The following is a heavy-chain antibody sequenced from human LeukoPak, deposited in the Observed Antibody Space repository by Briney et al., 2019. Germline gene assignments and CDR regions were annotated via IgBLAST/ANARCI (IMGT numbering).Heavy chain of an antibody. CDR3: ASPNSYYDFWSGYSPGAKEDAFDI. Sequence: ASVKVSCKASGGTFSSYAISWVRQAPGQGLEWMGGIIPTFGTANYAQKFQGRVTITTDESTSTAYMELSSLRSEDTAVYYCASPNSYYDFWSGYSPGAKEDAFDIWGQGTMVTVSS. V-gene: IGHV1-69*05. J-gene: IGHJ3*02. CDR1: GGTFSSYA. D-gene: IGHD3-3*01. CDR2: IIPTFGTA.